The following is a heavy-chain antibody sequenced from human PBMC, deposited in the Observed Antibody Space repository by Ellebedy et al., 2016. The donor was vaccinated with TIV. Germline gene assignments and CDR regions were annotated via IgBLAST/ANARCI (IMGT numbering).Heavy chain of an antibody. CDR1: GYTFTNNA. CDR2: ISTENRNT. Sequence: AASVKVSCKASGYTFTNNAITWVRQAPGQGLEWMGWISTENRNTNYAQKFQGRVTITADESTSTAYMELSSLRSDDTAVYYCVTWGQSYGRWGQGSLVTISS. CDR3: VTWGQSYGR. D-gene: IGHD3-16*01. J-gene: IGHJ4*02. V-gene: IGHV1-18*01.